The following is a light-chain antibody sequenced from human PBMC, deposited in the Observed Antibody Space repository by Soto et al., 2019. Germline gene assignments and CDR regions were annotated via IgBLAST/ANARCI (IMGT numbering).Light chain of an antibody. CDR2: AAS. CDR3: QKYDNVPRT. Sequence: DIQMTQSPSSLSASVGDRVTITCRASQAISNYLAWYQQKPGKIPQLLIYAASTLQSGVPSRFSGSGSVTDFTLTISSLQPDDGATYYCQKYDNVPRTFGQGTKVESK. V-gene: IGKV1-27*01. CDR1: QAISNY. J-gene: IGKJ1*01.